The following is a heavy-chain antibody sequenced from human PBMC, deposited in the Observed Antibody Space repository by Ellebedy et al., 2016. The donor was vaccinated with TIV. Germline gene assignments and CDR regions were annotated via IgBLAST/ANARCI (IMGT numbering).Heavy chain of an antibody. CDR2: LYSVVSGGST. CDR1: GFTFNSYS. D-gene: IGHD6-13*01. J-gene: IGHJ6*02. CDR3: TRGKARTGYQYGMDL. Sequence: PGGSLRLSCEGSGFTFNSYSMNWVRQAPGKGLDWFSLLYSVVSGGSTYYADSVKGRFTITSDNSKNTVFLQMNNLRAEDTAVYFCTRGKARTGYQYGMDLWGQGTTVAVSS. V-gene: IGHV3-53*01.